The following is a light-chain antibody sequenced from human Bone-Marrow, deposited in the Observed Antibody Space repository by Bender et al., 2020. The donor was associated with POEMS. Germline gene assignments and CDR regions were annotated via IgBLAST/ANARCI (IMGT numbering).Light chain of an antibody. V-gene: IGLV2-23*01. CDR1: SSDVGTYNL. Sequence: QSALTQPASVSGSPGQSMTISCTGTSSDVGTYNLVSWCQQYPGKAPKLIVYEGNKRPSGVSNRFSGSKSGNTASLTISGLQADDEADYYCCSYAGSATWVFGGGTKLTVL. CDR2: EGN. CDR3: CSYAGSATWV. J-gene: IGLJ3*02.